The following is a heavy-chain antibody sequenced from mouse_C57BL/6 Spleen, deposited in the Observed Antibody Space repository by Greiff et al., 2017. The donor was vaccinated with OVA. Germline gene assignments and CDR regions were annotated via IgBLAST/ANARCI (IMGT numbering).Heavy chain of an antibody. Sequence: QVQLQQPGAELVRPGSSVKLSCKASGYTFTSYWMHWVKQRPIQGLEWIGNIDPSDSETHYNQKFKDKATLTVDKSSSTAYMQLSSLTSEVSAVYYCARKGYDERDYAMDYWGQGTSVTVSS. J-gene: IGHJ4*01. D-gene: IGHD2-2*01. CDR2: IDPSDSET. V-gene: IGHV1-52*01. CDR1: GYTFTSYW. CDR3: ARKGYDERDYAMDY.